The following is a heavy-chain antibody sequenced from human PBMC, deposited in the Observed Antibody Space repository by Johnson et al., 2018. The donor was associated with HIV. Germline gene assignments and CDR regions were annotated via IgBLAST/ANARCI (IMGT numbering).Heavy chain of an antibody. D-gene: IGHD1-14*01. Sequence: VQLVESGGGVVQPGRSLRLSCAASGFTFSSYAMHWVRQAPGKGLEWVSGISWNSGSIGYADSVKGRFTISRDNAKNSLYLQMNSLRAEDTALYYCAKAHIIRGAFDIWGQGTMVTVSS. CDR2: ISWNSGSI. V-gene: IGHV3-9*01. CDR1: GFTFSSYA. J-gene: IGHJ3*02. CDR3: AKAHIIRGAFDI.